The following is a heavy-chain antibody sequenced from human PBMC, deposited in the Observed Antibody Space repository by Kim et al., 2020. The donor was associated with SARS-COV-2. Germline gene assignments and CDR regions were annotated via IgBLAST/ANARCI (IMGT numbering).Heavy chain of an antibody. V-gene: IGHV4-59*01. Sequence: KSRGTIAVDTSKNQFSLKLSSVTAADTAVYYCARARMATYRGYYYYGMDVWGQGTTVTVSS. J-gene: IGHJ6*02. CDR3: ARARMATYRGYYYYGMDV. D-gene: IGHD5-12*01.